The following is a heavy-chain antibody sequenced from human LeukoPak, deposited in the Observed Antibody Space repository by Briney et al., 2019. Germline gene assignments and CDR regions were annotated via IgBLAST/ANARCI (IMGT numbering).Heavy chain of an antibody. V-gene: IGHV4-59*01. Sequence: SETLSLTCTVSGGSLSSYYWSWIRQPPGKGLEWIGYIYYSGSTNYNPSLKRRVTISVDTAKNQFSLKLSSVTAADTAVYYCARWDYDFWSGDAFDIWGQGTMVTVSS. CDR3: ARWDYDFWSGDAFDI. CDR2: IYYSGST. CDR1: GGSLSSYY. J-gene: IGHJ3*02. D-gene: IGHD3-3*01.